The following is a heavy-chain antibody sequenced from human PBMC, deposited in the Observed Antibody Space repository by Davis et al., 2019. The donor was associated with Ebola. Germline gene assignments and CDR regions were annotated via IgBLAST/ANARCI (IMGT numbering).Heavy chain of an antibody. D-gene: IGHD4-11*01. CDR1: GFTFSSYW. J-gene: IGHJ6*02. V-gene: IGHV3-7*03. CDR3: ARATVTPYYYYYSMDV. CDR2: IKQDGSEK. Sequence: GESLKISCAASGFTFSSYWMSWVRQAPGKGLEWVANIKQDGSEKYYVDSVKGRFTISRDNAKNSLYLQMNSLRAEDTAVYYCARATVTPYYYYYSMDVWGQGTTVTVSS.